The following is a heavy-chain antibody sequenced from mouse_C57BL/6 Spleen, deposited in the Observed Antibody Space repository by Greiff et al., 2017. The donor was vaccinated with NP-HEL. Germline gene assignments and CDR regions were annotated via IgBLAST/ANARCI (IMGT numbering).Heavy chain of an antibody. Sequence: EVQLQQSGPELVKPGASVKISCKASGYSFTGYYMNWVKQSPEKSLEWIGEINPSTGGTTYNQKFKAKATLTVDKSSSTAYMQLKSLTTEDSAVYYCARGDDYDASSYFDYWGQGTTLTVSS. J-gene: IGHJ2*01. D-gene: IGHD2-4*01. CDR3: ARGDDYDASSYFDY. CDR1: GYSFTGYY. CDR2: INPSTGGT. V-gene: IGHV1-42*01.